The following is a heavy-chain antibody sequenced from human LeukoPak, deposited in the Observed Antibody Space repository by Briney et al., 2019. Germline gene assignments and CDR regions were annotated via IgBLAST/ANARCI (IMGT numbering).Heavy chain of an antibody. Sequence: PSETLSLTCAVYGGSFSGYYWSWIRQPPGKGLEWIGEINHSGSTDYNPSLKSRVTISVDTSKNQFSLKLSSVTAADTAVYYCASTYYYDSSGYKDEKVFDYWGQGTLVTVSS. J-gene: IGHJ4*02. CDR2: INHSGST. CDR3: ASTYYYDSSGYKDEKVFDY. V-gene: IGHV4-34*01. CDR1: GGSFSGYY. D-gene: IGHD3-22*01.